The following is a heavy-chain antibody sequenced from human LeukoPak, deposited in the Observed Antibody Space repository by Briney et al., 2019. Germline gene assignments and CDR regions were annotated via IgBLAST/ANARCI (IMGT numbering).Heavy chain of an antibody. V-gene: IGHV3-53*01. J-gene: IGHJ4*02. CDR3: AGGGDYYDSRGYYSIPHY. CDR2: LYSGGST. CDR1: GFTVSSNY. D-gene: IGHD3-22*01. Sequence: GGSLRLSCAASGFTVSSNYMSWVRQAPGKGLEWVSDLYSGGSTYYEDSVKGRFTISRDNSKKTLYLQMNRPRAEDTAVYYCAGGGDYYDSRGYYSIPHYWGQGTLVTVSS.